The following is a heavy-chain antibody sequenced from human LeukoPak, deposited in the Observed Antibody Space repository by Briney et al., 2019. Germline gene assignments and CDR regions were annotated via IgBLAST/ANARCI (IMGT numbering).Heavy chain of an antibody. CDR3: ARLTEGDFWSGYQVIDY. CDR1: GGSISSYY. J-gene: IGHJ4*02. D-gene: IGHD3-3*01. CDR2: IYYSGST. V-gene: IGHV4-59*01. Sequence: SETLSLTCTVSGGSISSYYWSWIRQPPGKGLEWIGYIYYSGSTNYNPSLKSRVTISVDTSKNQFSLKLSSVTAADTAVYYCARLTEGDFWSGYQVIDYWGQGTLVTVSS.